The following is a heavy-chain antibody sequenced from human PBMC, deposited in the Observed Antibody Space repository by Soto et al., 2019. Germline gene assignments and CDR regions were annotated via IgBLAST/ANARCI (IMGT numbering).Heavy chain of an antibody. D-gene: IGHD3-9*01. J-gene: IGHJ6*02. CDR1: GFTFSSYG. CDR3: TTARSRYFDWFYYYYGMDV. Sequence: PGGSLRLSCAASGFTFSSYGMHGVRQAPGKGLEWVAVISYDGSNKYYADSVKGRFTISRDNSKNTLYLQMNSLKTEDTAVYYCTTARSRYFDWFYYYYGMDVWGQGTTVTVSS. CDR2: ISYDGSNK. V-gene: IGHV3-30*03.